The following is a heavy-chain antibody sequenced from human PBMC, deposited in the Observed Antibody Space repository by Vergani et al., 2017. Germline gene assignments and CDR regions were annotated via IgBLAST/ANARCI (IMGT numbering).Heavy chain of an antibody. J-gene: IGHJ4*02. D-gene: IGHD1-26*01. CDR3: ARHGAWVDWELPYFDY. Sequence: QVQLQQWGAGLLKPSETLSLTCAVYGGSFSGYYWSWIRQPPGKGLEWIGEINHSGSTNYNPSLKSRVTISVDTSTNQFSLKLSSVTAADTAVYYCARHGAWVDWELPYFDYWGQGTLVTVSS. CDR2: INHSGST. V-gene: IGHV4-34*01. CDR1: GGSFSGYY.